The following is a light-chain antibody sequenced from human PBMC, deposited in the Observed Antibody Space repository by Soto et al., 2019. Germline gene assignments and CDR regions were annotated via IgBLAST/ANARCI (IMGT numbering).Light chain of an antibody. CDR3: QSYDNNLSGRV. CDR2: GSS. Sequence: QSVLTQPPSVSGAPGQRVTISCTGSSSNIGAGYDVHWYQQLPGRAPKLLIYGSSNRPSGVPDRISGSKSGTSASLAITGLQAEDEADYYCQSYDNNLSGRVFGGGTKLTVL. J-gene: IGLJ3*02. CDR1: SSNIGAGYD. V-gene: IGLV1-40*01.